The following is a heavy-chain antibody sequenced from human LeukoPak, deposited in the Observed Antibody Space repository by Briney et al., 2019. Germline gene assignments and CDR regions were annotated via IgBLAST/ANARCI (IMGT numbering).Heavy chain of an antibody. CDR2: IYHSGST. CDR1: GASISSNNW. CDR3: ARGPFPNYYGSGSFEL. Sequence: SGTLSLTCAVSGASISSNNWWWSWVRQPPGKGLEWIGEIYHSGSTNYNPSLKTRVTISQDTSKNQFFLNLRSVTAADTAVYYCARGPFPNYYGSGSFELWGQGALVTVSS. D-gene: IGHD3-10*01. V-gene: IGHV4-4*02. J-gene: IGHJ4*02.